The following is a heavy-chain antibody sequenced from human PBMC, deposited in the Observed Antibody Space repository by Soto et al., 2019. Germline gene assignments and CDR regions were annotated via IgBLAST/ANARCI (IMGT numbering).Heavy chain of an antibody. CDR3: ARLSGWRGTIDY. J-gene: IGHJ4*02. CDR2: IYYSGST. CDR1: GGSISSYY. D-gene: IGHD6-19*01. Sequence: SETLSLTCTVSGGSISSYYWSWIRQPPGKGLEWIGYIYYSGSTNYNPSLKSRVTISVDTSKNQFSLKLSSVTAADTAVYYCARLSGWRGTIDYWGQGTLVTVSS. V-gene: IGHV4-59*08.